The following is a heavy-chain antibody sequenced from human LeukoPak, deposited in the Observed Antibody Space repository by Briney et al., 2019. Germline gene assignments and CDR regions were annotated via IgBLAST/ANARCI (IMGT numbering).Heavy chain of an antibody. J-gene: IGHJ4*02. CDR2: ISGSGGST. Sequence: GGSLRLSCAASGFTFSSYAMSWVRQAPGKGLEWVSAISGSGGSTYYADSVKGRFTIYRDNSKNTLYLQMNSLRAEDTAVYYCAKDLGRITMIVVVISAFDYWGQGTLVTVSS. D-gene: IGHD3-22*01. V-gene: IGHV3-23*01. CDR1: GFTFSSYA. CDR3: AKDLGRITMIVVVISAFDY.